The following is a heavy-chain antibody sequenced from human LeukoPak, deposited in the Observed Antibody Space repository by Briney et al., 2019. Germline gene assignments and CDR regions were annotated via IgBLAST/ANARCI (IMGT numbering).Heavy chain of an antibody. CDR3: ARDHSALGSYPNP. CDR1: GFTVSSNY. CDR2: IYRNGNT. Sequence: GGSLRLSCAASGFTVSSNYMSWVRQAPGKGLEWVSVIYRNGNTYYADSVKGRFTISRDNSKNTLYLQMNSLRAEDTAVYYYARDHSALGSYPNPWGQGTQVTVSS. D-gene: IGHD3-10*01. V-gene: IGHV3-66*01. J-gene: IGHJ5*02.